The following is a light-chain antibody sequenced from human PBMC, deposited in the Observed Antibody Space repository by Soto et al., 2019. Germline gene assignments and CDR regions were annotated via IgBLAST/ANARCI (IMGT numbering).Light chain of an antibody. CDR3: QQFYSFPYT. CDR1: QGIRSY. Sequence: DIQLTQSPSFLSASVGDRVTITCRASQGIRSYLAWYQQKSGKAPKLLIYAASTLQSGVPSRFSGSGSGTEFTLTISSLQPEDFATYYCQQFYSFPYTFGQGTKLEIK. CDR2: AAS. V-gene: IGKV1-9*01. J-gene: IGKJ2*01.